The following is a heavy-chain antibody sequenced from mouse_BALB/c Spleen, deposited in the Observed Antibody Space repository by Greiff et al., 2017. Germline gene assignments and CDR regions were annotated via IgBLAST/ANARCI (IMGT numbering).Heavy chain of an antibody. J-gene: IGHJ1*01. V-gene: IGHV5-17*02. CDR1: GFTFSSFG. CDR2: ISSGSSTI. Sequence: EVHLVESGGGLVQPGGSRKLSCAASGFTFSSFGMHWVRQAPEKGLEWVAYISSGSSTIYYADTVKGRFTISRDNPKNTLFLKMTSLRSEDTSMYYCAIWGYDGGGVDVWGAGTTVTVSS. D-gene: IGHD2-14*01. CDR3: AIWGYDGGGVDV.